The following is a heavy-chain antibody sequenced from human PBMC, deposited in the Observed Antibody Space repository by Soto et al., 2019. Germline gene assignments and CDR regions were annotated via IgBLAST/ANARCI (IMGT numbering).Heavy chain of an antibody. CDR1: GGSFSGYY. Sequence: KPSETLSLTCAVYGGSFSGYYWSWIRQPPGKGLEWIGEINHSGSTNYNPSLKSRVTISVDTSKNQFSLKLSSVTAADTAVYYCARGDREAAHLFDYWGQGPLVTVSS. V-gene: IGHV4-34*01. CDR2: INHSGST. J-gene: IGHJ4*02. CDR3: ARGDREAAHLFDY. D-gene: IGHD6-6*01.